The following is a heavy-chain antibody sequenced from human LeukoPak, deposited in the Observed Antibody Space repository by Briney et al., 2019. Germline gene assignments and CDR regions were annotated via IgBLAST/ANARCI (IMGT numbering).Heavy chain of an antibody. CDR2: ITTNTGDP. V-gene: IGHV7-4-1*02. Sequence: ASVKVSCKASAYTFTGYYIHWVRQAPGQGLEWMGWITTNTGDPTYAQGFTGRFVFSLDTSVSTTYLQISSLKAEDTAVYYCARDGAKLDYWGQGTLVTVSS. CDR1: AYTFTGYY. CDR3: ARDGAKLDY. J-gene: IGHJ4*02.